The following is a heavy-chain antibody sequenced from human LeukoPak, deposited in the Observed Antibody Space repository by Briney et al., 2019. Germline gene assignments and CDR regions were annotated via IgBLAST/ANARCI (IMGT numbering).Heavy chain of an antibody. CDR2: ISSSGSSI. J-gene: IGHJ3*02. Sequence: PGGSLRLSCAASGFTFSSYEMNWVRQAPGKGLEWVSYISSSGSSIYSADFVKGRFTISRDNAKNSLYLQMNSLRAEDTAVYYCARPDVHARKAFYAFDIWGQGTMVTVSS. D-gene: IGHD1-14*01. V-gene: IGHV3-48*03. CDR1: GFTFSSYE. CDR3: ARPDVHARKAFYAFDI.